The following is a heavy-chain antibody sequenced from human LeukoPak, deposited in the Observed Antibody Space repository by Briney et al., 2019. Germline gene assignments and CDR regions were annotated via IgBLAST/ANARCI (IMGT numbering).Heavy chain of an antibody. Sequence: SETLSLTCAVYGGSFSGYYWSWIRQPPGKGLEWIGEINHSGSTNYNPSLKSRVTISVDTSKNQFSLKLSSVTAADTAVYYCARDQKWGLDYYYGMDVWGQGTTVTVSS. J-gene: IGHJ6*02. CDR2: INHSGST. CDR1: GGSFSGYY. D-gene: IGHD2-21*01. CDR3: ARDQKWGLDYYYGMDV. V-gene: IGHV4-34*01.